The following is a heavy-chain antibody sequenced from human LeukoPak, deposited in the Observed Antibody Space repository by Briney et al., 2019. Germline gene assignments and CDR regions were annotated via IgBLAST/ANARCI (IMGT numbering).Heavy chain of an antibody. V-gene: IGHV1-46*01. J-gene: IGHJ5*02. D-gene: IGHD1-26*01. CDR1: GYTFTSNY. Sequence: ASVKVSCKASGYTFTSNYMHWVRQAPGQGLEWMGVINPSGGSTSYAQKFQGRVTMTRDMFTSTDYMELSSLRSEDTAVYYCARDNSVGDYAWWFDPWGQGTLVTVSS. CDR3: ARDNSVGDYAWWFDP. CDR2: INPSGGST.